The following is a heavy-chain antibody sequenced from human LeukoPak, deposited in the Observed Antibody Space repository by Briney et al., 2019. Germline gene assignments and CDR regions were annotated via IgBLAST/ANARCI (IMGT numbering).Heavy chain of an antibody. J-gene: IGHJ4*02. CDR2: IIPIFGIA. D-gene: IGHD3-22*01. V-gene: IGHV1-69*02. CDR1: GGTFSSYT. CDR3: ARWDSSGSYFDY. Sequence: SVKVSCKASGGTFSSYTISWVRQAPGQGLEWMGRIIPIFGIANYAQKFQGRVTITADKSTSTAYMELSSLRSEDTAVYYCARWDSSGSYFDYWGQGTLVTVSS.